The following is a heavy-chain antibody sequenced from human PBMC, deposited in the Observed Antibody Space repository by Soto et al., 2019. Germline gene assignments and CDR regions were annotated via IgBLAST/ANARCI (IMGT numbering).Heavy chain of an antibody. V-gene: IGHV5-10-1*01. Sequence: GESLKISCKGSGYSFAGYWITWVRQKPGKGLEWMGRVDPSDSQTYYSPSFRGHVTISVTKSITTVFLQWSSLRASDTAMYYCARQIYDSDTGPNFQYYFDSWGQGTPVTVSS. D-gene: IGHD3-22*01. CDR1: GYSFAGYW. CDR2: VDPSDSQT. J-gene: IGHJ4*02. CDR3: ARQIYDSDTGPNFQYYFDS.